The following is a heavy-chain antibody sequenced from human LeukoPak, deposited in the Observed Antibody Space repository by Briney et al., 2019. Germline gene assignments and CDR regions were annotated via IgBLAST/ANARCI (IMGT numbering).Heavy chain of an antibody. CDR2: IIPILGIA. CDR3: ARASQDYYGSGSYYRGGDAFDI. D-gene: IGHD3-10*01. J-gene: IGHJ3*02. V-gene: IGHV1-69*04. CDR1: GGTFSNYA. Sequence: SVTVSCKASGGTFSNYAISWVRQAPGQGLEWMGRIIPILGIANYAQKFQGRVTITADKSTSTAYMELSSLRSEDTAVYYCARASQDYYGSGSYYRGGDAFDIWGQGTLVPVSS.